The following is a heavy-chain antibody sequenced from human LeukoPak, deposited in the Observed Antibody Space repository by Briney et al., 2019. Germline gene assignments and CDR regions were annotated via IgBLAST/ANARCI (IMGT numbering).Heavy chain of an antibody. D-gene: IGHD3-10*01. CDR2: IYYSGST. Sequence: SETLSLTCTVSGGSISSYYWSWIRQPPGKGLEWIGYIYYSGSTNYNPSLKSRVSMSLDTSKSQFSLKMSSVTAADTAVYYCASTSRYIGSGRDDSFDIWGQGTMVTVS. V-gene: IGHV4-59*08. J-gene: IGHJ3*02. CDR3: ASTSRYIGSGRDDSFDI. CDR1: GGSISSYY.